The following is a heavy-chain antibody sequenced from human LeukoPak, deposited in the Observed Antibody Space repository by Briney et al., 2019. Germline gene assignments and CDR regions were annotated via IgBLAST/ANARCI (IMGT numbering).Heavy chain of an antibody. Sequence: PGGSLRLSCAASGFTFSSYSMNWVRQAPGKGLEWVSSISSSSSYIYYADSVKGRFTISRDNAKNSLYLQMNSLSAEGTAVYNCARDIVDKWLRSLGMDVWGQGTTVTVSS. CDR3: ARDIVDKWLRSLGMDV. V-gene: IGHV3-21*04. CDR2: ISSSSSYI. CDR1: GFTFSSYS. J-gene: IGHJ6*02. D-gene: IGHD5-12*01.